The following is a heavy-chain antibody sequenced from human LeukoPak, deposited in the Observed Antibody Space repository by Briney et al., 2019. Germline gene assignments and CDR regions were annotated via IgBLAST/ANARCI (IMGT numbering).Heavy chain of an antibody. CDR1: GGSISSSSYY. V-gene: IGHV4-39*01. J-gene: IGHJ4*02. CDR3: ARGLSSGIANDY. D-gene: IGHD1-26*01. CDR2: IYYSGST. Sequence: SETLSLTCTVSGGSISSSSYYWGWIRQPPGKGLEWIGSIYYSGSTYYNPSLKSRATISVDTSKNQFSLKLSSVTAADTAVYYCARGLSSGIANDYWGQGTLVTVSS.